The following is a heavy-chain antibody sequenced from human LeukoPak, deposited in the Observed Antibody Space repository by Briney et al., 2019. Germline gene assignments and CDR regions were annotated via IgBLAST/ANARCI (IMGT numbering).Heavy chain of an antibody. Sequence: SVKVSCKASGGTFSSYAISWVRQAPGQGLEWMGRIIPILGIANYAQKFQGRVTITADKSTSTAYMELGSLRSEGTAVYYCAKTDYYELAGWDPSESYYYYGMDVWGQGTTVTVSS. CDR3: AKTDYYELAGWDPSESYYYYGMDV. CDR1: GGTFSSYA. D-gene: IGHD3-22*01. J-gene: IGHJ6*02. V-gene: IGHV1-69*04. CDR2: IIPILGIA.